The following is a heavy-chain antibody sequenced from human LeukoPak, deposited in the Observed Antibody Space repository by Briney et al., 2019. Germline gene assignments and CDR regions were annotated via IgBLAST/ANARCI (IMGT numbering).Heavy chain of an antibody. CDR2: IYTSGST. J-gene: IGHJ3*02. CDR1: GGSISSDS. Sequence: SETLSLTCTVSGGSISSDSWSWIRQPAGKGLEWIGRIYTSGSTNYNPSLKSRVTMSVDTSKNQFSLKLSSVTAADTAVYYCARHKYSSGWPPEGAFDIWGQGTMVTVSS. D-gene: IGHD6-19*01. CDR3: ARHKYSSGWPPEGAFDI. V-gene: IGHV4-4*07.